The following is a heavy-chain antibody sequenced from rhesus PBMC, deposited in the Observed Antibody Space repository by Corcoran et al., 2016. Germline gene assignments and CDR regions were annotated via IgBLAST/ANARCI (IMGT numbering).Heavy chain of an antibody. J-gene: IGHJ4*01. CDR3: TRASGWELQRGFDY. D-gene: IGHD1-44*02. CDR2: ISPYNGNK. Sequence: QVQLVQSGAEIKQPGASVKLSCKASGYTFTSYYMHWVRQAPGQGLEWIGLISPYNGNKGSAQNFQGRVTITTETSTSTGYMELSSLRAEDTAVYYCTRASGWELQRGFDYWGQGVLVTVSS. CDR1: GYTFTSYY. V-gene: IGHV1-1*01.